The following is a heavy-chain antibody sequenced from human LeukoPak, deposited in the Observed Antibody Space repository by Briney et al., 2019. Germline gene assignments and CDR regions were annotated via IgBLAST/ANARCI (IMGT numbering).Heavy chain of an antibody. D-gene: IGHD1-26*01. V-gene: IGHV1-24*01. CDR1: GYTLTELS. Sequence: ASVKVSCKVSGYTLTELSMHWVRQAPGKGLEWMGGFDPEDGETIYAQKFQGRVTTTEDTATDTAYMELSSLRSEDTAVYYCATVRQWELPNFQHWGQGTLVTVSP. CDR2: FDPEDGET. J-gene: IGHJ1*01. CDR3: ATVRQWELPNFQH.